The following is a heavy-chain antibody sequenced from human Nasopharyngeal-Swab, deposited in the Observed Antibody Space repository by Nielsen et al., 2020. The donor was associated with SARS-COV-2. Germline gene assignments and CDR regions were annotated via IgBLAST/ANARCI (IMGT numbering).Heavy chain of an antibody. CDR2: IYYSGST. D-gene: IGHD4-17*01. Sequence: SETLSLTSTVSGGSISSYYWSWIRQPPGKGLEWIGYIYYSGSTNYNPSLKSRVTISVDTSKNQFSLKLSSVTAADTAVYYCAAIGPTTVTTDYWGQGTLVTVSS. V-gene: IGHV4-59*01. CDR1: GGSISSYY. CDR3: AAIGPTTVTTDY. J-gene: IGHJ4*02.